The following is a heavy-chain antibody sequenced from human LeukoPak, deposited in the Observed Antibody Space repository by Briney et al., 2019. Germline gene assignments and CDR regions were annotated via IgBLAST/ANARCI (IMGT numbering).Heavy chain of an antibody. CDR3: GKRSIVGGNPAAFDI. CDR2: ISVSGGTT. D-gene: IGHD1-26*01. CDR1: GFTFSSYA. J-gene: IGHJ3*02. V-gene: IGHV3-23*01. Sequence: GGSLRLSCAASGFTFSSYAMIWVRQAPGKGLEWVSVISVSGGTTFYADSVKGRFTISRDNAKNILFLQMISLRAEDTAVYYFGKRSIVGGNPAAFDIWGQGTMVTVSS.